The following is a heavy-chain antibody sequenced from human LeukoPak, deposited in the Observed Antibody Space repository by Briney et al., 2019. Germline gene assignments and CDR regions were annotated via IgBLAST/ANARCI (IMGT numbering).Heavy chain of an antibody. CDR2: IWYDGSNE. V-gene: IGHV3-33*01. CDR1: GFTFSSHG. D-gene: IGHD2-21*01. Sequence: GTSLRLSCAASGFTFSSHGMHWVRQAPGKGLEWVAHIWYDGSNEYYGDSVKGRLTISRDNSKNTLYLQMNSLRAEDTAVYYCARAGIVGLFYYYMDVWGKGTTVTVSS. CDR3: ARAGIVGLFYYYMDV. J-gene: IGHJ6*03.